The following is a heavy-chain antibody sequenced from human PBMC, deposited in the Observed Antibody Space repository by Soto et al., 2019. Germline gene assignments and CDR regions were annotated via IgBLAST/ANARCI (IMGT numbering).Heavy chain of an antibody. J-gene: IGHJ3*02. CDR2: IKADGSEK. V-gene: IGHV3-7*01. Sequence: EVQLTESGGGLVQPGGSLRLSCAASAFTFSNYWMTWVRQAPGKGLEWVANIKADGSEKNYVDSVRGRFTISRDNAKNSLFLQMNSLRAEDTGIYYCARDSGESSGGIWYDSLDIWGQGTMVTVSS. CDR1: AFTFSNYW. D-gene: IGHD2-15*01. CDR3: ARDSGESSGGIWYDSLDI.